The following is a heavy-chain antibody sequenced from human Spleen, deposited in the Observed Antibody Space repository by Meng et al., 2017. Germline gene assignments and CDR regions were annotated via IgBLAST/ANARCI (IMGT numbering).Heavy chain of an antibody. CDR3: ARLVRWDDAFDI. J-gene: IGHJ3*02. CDR2: IYHSGSP. Sequence: SETLSLTCAVSGYSISSGYHWGWIRQPPGKGLEWIGSIYHSGSPYYNPSLRSRVSISVDTSKNQFSLKLNSVTAADTAVYYCARLVRWDDAFDIWGQGTMVTVSS. D-gene: IGHD1-26*01. CDR1: GYSISSGYH. V-gene: IGHV4-38-2*01.